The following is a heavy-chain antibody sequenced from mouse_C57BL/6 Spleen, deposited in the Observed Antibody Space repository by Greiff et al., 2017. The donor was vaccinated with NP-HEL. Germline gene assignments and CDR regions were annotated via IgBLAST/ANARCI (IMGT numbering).Heavy chain of an antibody. J-gene: IGHJ2*01. CDR2: IRNKANGYTT. CDR3: ARSPIYYYGPGYFDY. V-gene: IGHV7-3*01. CDR1: GFTFTDYY. Sequence: DVKLVESGGGLVQPGGSLSLSCAASGFTFTDYYMSWVRQPPGKALEWLGFIRNKANGYTTEYSASVKGRFTISRDNSQSLLYLQMKALRAEDSATYYCARSPIYYYGPGYFDYWGQGTTLTVSS. D-gene: IGHD1-1*01.